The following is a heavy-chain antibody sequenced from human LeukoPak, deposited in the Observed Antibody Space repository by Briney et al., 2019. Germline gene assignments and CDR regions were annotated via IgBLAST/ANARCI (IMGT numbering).Heavy chain of an antibody. CDR1: GYTFSGYD. CDR2: INPNSGGT. CDR3: ARSRDDAFDI. V-gene: IGHV1-2*02. Sequence: GASVKVSCKASGYTFSGYDMHWVRQAPAQGLEWMGWINPNSGGTDSAQKFQDRVTMARDTSIPTAYMELSRLISDDTAVYYCARSRDDAFDIWGQGTMVTVSS. J-gene: IGHJ3*02.